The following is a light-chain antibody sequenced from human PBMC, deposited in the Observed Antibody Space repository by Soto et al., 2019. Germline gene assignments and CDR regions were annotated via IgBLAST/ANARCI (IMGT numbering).Light chain of an antibody. CDR2: GAA. Sequence: IVLTQSPGIVSLSPWEIATLSFMASQTVSSNYVAWCRQKPAHAPRLLIYGAATTTTGIPDRFSGSGSGTAVTLTISILEPEDYAVEYCQQHGSSPLWTFGQGTKVDIK. J-gene: IGKJ1*01. CDR1: QTVSSNY. CDR3: QQHGSSPLWT. V-gene: IGKV3-20*01.